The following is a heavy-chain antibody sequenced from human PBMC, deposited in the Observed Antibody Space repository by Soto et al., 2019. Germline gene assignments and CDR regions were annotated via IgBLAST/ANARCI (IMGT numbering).Heavy chain of an antibody. V-gene: IGHV3-23*01. J-gene: IGHJ6*02. D-gene: IGHD6-6*01. CDR3: AKGDSSSSPGALYYYYGMDV. CDR1: GFTFSSYA. Sequence: LRLSCAASGFTFSSYAMSWVRQAPGKGLEWVSAISGSGGSTYYADSVKGRFTISRDNSKNTLYLQMNSLRAEDTAVYYCAKGDSSSSPGALYYYYGMDVWGQGTTVTVSS. CDR2: ISGSGGST.